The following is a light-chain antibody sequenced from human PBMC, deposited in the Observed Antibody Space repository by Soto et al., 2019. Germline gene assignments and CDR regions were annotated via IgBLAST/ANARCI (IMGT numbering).Light chain of an antibody. CDR3: QQYKKWPRT. J-gene: IGKJ1*01. CDR1: QSVSTK. Sequence: EIVMKESPVTLSVSPGERATLSCRASQSVSTKLAWYQHKPGQAPRLLIYGASTRATGIPARFSGSGSGTEFTLTISSLQSEDFAVYYCQQYKKWPRTFGHGTKVDI. V-gene: IGKV3-15*01. CDR2: GAS.